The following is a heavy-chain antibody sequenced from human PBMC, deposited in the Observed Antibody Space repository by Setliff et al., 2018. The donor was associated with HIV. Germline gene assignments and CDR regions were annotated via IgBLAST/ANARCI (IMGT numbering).Heavy chain of an antibody. CDR3: ARSPRIGVAGEFEY. CDR1: GGSISSYY. V-gene: IGHV4-4*09. Sequence: SETLSLTCTVSGGSISSYYWSWIRQPPGKGLEWIGYIYTSGSVNYNPSLNSRVTISVDTSKNQFSLKVNSVTAADTAVYCCARSPRIGVAGEFEYWGQGTLVTVSS. CDR2: IYTSGSV. D-gene: IGHD6-19*01. J-gene: IGHJ4*02.